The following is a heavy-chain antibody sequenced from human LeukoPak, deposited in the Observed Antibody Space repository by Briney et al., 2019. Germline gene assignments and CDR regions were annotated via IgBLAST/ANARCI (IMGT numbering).Heavy chain of an antibody. CDR1: GFTFSSYA. CDR2: ISGSGGST. V-gene: IGHV3-23*01. Sequence: GGSLRLSCATSGFTFSSYAMSWVRQAPGKGLEWVSAISGSGGSTYYADSVKGRFTISRDNSKNTLYLQMNTVSDEGTILYYCARDSRPGPIYASGYGMDVWGQGTTVTVSS. CDR3: ARDSRPGPIYASGYGMDV. J-gene: IGHJ6*02. D-gene: IGHD3-10*01.